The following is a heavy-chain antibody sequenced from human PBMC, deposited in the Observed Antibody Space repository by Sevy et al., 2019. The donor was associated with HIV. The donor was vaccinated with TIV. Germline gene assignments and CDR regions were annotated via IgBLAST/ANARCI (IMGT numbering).Heavy chain of an antibody. V-gene: IGHV3-23*01. Sequence: GGSLRLSCAASGFTFSSYAMSWVRQAPGKGLEWVSAISGSGGSTYYADSVKGRFTISRDNSKNTLYLQMNSLRAEDMAVYYCATGGIPATAIGSLDYWGQGTLVTVSS. CDR1: GFTFSSYA. J-gene: IGHJ4*02. CDR3: ATGGIPATAIGSLDY. D-gene: IGHD2-2*02. CDR2: ISGSGGST.